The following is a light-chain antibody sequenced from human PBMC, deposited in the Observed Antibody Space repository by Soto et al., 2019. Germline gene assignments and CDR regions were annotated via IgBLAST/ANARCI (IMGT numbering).Light chain of an antibody. Sequence: QAVVTQPPSASGTPGQRVTISCSGSSSNIGSNTVNWYQQLPGTAHKLLIYNNNQRPSGVPDRFSGSKSGTSASLAISGLQSEDEADYYCAAWDDSLNGLVFGTGTKVTVL. CDR1: SSNIGSNT. V-gene: IGLV1-44*01. CDR3: AAWDDSLNGLV. CDR2: NNN. J-gene: IGLJ1*01.